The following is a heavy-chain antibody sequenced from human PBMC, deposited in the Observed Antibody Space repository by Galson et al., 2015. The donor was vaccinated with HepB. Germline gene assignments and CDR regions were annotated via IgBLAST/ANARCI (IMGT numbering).Heavy chain of an antibody. J-gene: IGHJ4*02. CDR2: ISGSGGST. CDR3: AKVFFPSLYYYDSSGYTRGDY. Sequence: SLRLSCAASGFTFSSYAMSWVRQAPGKGLEWVSAISGSGGSTYYADSVKGRFTISRDNSKNTLYLQMNSLRAEDTAVYYYAKVFFPSLYYYDSSGYTRGDYWGQGTLVTVSS. CDR1: GFTFSSYA. V-gene: IGHV3-23*01. D-gene: IGHD3-22*01.